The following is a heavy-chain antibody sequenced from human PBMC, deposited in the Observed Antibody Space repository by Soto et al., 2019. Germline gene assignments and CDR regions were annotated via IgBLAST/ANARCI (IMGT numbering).Heavy chain of an antibody. CDR3: AKESVRPDWYFDL. J-gene: IGHJ2*01. Sequence: HPGGSLRLSCAASGFTFRSYAMSWVRQAPGKGLECVSGISGNGICTHYADSVKGRFTVSRDNSKNTLYLQMNSLRADDTAVYNCAKESVRPDWYFDLWGRGTQVTVSS. CDR1: GFTFRSYA. D-gene: IGHD6-6*01. CDR2: ISGNGICT. V-gene: IGHV3-23*01.